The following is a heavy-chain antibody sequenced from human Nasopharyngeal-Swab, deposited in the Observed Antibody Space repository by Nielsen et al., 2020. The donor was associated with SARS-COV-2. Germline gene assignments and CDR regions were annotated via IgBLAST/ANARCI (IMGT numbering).Heavy chain of an antibody. D-gene: IGHD3-10*01. V-gene: IGHV3-66*02. CDR2: IYSGGST. J-gene: IGHJ3*02. CDR3: ARDFGGSGRIDAFDI. CDR1: GFTVSSNY. Sequence: GGSLRLSCAASGFTVSSNYMSWVRQAPGKGLDGVSVIYSGGSTYYADSVKGRFTISRDNSKNTLYLQMNSLRAEDTAVYYCARDFGGSGRIDAFDIWGQGTMVTVSS.